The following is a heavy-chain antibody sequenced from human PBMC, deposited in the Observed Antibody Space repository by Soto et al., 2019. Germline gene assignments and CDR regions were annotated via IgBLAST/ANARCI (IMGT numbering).Heavy chain of an antibody. Sequence: QITLKESGPPLVRPTQTLTLTCTFSGFSLSTSGLGVGWIRQPPGKALEWLALIYWNDDKRYSPSLKARLTITKDTSKNQVVLTMTIMDPVDTATYYCAHRPSGWYFFDYWGQGTLVTVSS. CDR3: AHRPSGWYFFDY. V-gene: IGHV2-5*01. J-gene: IGHJ4*02. CDR2: IYWNDDK. D-gene: IGHD6-19*01. CDR1: GFSLSTSGLG.